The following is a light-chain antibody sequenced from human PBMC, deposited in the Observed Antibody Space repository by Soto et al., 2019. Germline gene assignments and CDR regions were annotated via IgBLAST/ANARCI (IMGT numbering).Light chain of an antibody. Sequence: DIQMTQSPSTLSASVGDRVTITCRASQSISSWLSGDQQKPGKAPNLLIYKAAILESGVPSRFSGSGAGTQFTLTISSLQPDDFATYYCKQYQSYWTFGQGTKVEIK. J-gene: IGKJ1*01. CDR1: QSISSW. V-gene: IGKV1-5*03. CDR3: KQYQSYWT. CDR2: KAA.